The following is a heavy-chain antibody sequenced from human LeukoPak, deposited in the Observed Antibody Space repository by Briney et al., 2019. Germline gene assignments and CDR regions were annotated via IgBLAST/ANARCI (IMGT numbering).Heavy chain of an antibody. D-gene: IGHD3-3*01. CDR3: ARPRDCSSTSCYPYYDFWSGRGAFDI. V-gene: IGHV4-39*01. CDR2: IYYSGST. J-gene: IGHJ3*02. Sequence: PSETLSLTCTVSGGSISSSSYYWGWIRQPPGKGLEWIGSIYYSGSTYYNPSLKSRVTISVGTSKNQFSLKLSSVTAADTAVYYCARPRDCSSTSCYPYYDFWSGRGAFDIWGQGTMVTVSS. CDR1: GGSISSSSYY.